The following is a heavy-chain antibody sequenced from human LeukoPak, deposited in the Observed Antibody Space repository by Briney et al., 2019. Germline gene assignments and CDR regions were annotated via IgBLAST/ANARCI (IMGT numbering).Heavy chain of an antibody. CDR2: INPNSGGT. D-gene: IGHD6-6*01. CDR3: ARAAEFIAATTYFDY. V-gene: IGHV1-2*02. Sequence: ASVKVSCKASGYTFTSYYMHWVRQAPGQGLEWMGWINPNSGGTNYAQKFQGRVTMTRDTSISTAYMELSRLRSDDTAVYYCARAAEFIAATTYFDYWGQGTLVTVSS. J-gene: IGHJ4*02. CDR1: GYTFTSYY.